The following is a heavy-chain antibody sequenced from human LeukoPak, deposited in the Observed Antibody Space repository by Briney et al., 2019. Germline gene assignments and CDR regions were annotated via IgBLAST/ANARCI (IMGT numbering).Heavy chain of an antibody. CDR3: AREEQYAFAY. D-gene: IGHD1-26*01. CDR2: IYTSGST. CDR1: AGSISSYY. V-gene: IGHV4-4*07. Sequence: SETLSLTCTVCAGSISSYYWSWIRQHAGKGLEWIGRIYTSGSTNYNPSLKSGVTMSVDTSKNQFSLKLSSVTGADTAVYYCAREEQYAFAYGGQGTLVTVSS. J-gene: IGHJ4*02.